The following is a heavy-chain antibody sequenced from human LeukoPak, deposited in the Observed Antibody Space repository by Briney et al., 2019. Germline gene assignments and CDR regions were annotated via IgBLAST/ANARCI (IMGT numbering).Heavy chain of an antibody. CDR2: ISGSGGST. J-gene: IGHJ4*02. V-gene: IGHV3-23*01. CDR1: GFTFSSYA. CDR3: ARGREYSSSSGDY. Sequence: GGSLRLSCAASGFTFSSYAMSWVRQAPGKGLEWVSAISGSGGSTYYADSVKGRFTISRDNSKNTLYLQMNSLRAEDTAVYYCARGREYSSSSGDYWGQGTLVTVSS. D-gene: IGHD6-6*01.